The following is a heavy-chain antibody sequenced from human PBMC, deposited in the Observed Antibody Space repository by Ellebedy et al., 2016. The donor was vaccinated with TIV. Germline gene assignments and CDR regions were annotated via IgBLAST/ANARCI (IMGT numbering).Heavy chain of an antibody. CDR2: IHHSGNT. J-gene: IGHJ4*02. Sequence: MPGGSLRLSCTVSGGSVISGSDYWSWIRQPPGKGLEWIGYIHHSGNTKYNPSLKSRVTILVDTSKNQFSLKLTSVTAADTAVYYCAREGSVAGTSLWGQGTLVTVSS. CDR3: AREGSVAGTSL. D-gene: IGHD6-19*01. V-gene: IGHV4-61*01. CDR1: GGSVISGSDY.